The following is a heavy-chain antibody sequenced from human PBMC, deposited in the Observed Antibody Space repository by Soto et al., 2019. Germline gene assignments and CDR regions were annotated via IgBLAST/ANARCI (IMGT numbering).Heavy chain of an antibody. CDR1: GGSFSSGDSY. V-gene: IGHV4-30-4*01. D-gene: IGHD5-18*01. Sequence: QVQLQESGVGLVKPSQTLSLTCTVSGGSFSSGDSYWSCIRLPPGKGLEWSGYISYSGSTYYNPTHKGRVTISVDTSKNQFSLKLSSVTAADTAVYYCARASPVVTDVWGQGTTVTVS. CDR3: ARASPVVTDV. CDR2: ISYSGST. J-gene: IGHJ6*02.